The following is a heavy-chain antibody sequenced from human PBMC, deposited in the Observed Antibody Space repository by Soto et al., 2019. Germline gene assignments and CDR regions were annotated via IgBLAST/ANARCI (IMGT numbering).Heavy chain of an antibody. CDR3: ANGASSGWYGEYFHH. V-gene: IGHV3-21*01. CDR2: ISSRSSYI. CDR1: GFTFSNYS. Sequence: VQLVESGGGLVKPGGSLRLSCAASGFTFSNYSMNWVRQAPGKGLEWVSSISSRSSYIDYADSVQGRFTISRDNAKNSLYLQMNSLRAEDTAVYYCANGASSGWYGEYFHHWGQGTLVTVSS. D-gene: IGHD6-19*01. J-gene: IGHJ1*01.